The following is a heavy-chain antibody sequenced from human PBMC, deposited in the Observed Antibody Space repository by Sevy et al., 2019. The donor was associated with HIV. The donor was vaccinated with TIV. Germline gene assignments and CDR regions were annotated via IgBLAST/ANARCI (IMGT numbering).Heavy chain of an antibody. V-gene: IGHV3-30-3*01. J-gene: IGHJ6*02. CDR2: ISYDGSNK. D-gene: IGHD1-26*01. Sequence: GGSLRLSCAASGFTFSSYAMHWVRQAPGKGLEWVAVISYDGSNKYYADSVKGRFTISRDNSKNTLYLQMNSLRAEDTAVYYCASDSGGDDYYYGMDVWGQGTTVTVSS. CDR1: GFTFSSYA. CDR3: ASDSGGDDYYYGMDV.